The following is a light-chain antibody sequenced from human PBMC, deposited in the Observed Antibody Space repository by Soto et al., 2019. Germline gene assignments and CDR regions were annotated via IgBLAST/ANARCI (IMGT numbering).Light chain of an antibody. CDR2: DAS. CDR3: QERWNWPPT. J-gene: IGKJ4*01. Sequence: EIVLTQSPATLSLSPGERATLSCRASQSVSSYLAWYQQKPGQAPRLLIYDASNRATGISARFSGSGSGTVFTLTISSRAAENFAVYYCQERWNWPPTFGGGTKVDIK. V-gene: IGKV3-11*01. CDR1: QSVSSY.